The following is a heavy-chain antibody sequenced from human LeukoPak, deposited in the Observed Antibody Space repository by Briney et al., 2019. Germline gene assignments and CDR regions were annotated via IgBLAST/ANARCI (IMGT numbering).Heavy chain of an antibody. Sequence: GESLKISCKGSGYSFTNYWIGWVRQMPGKGLEWMGIINPADFDTKYSPPFQGQVTISVDKSITTAYLQWSSLGASDTAMHYCARRGSSGSYLVDYWGQGTLVPVST. J-gene: IGHJ4*02. CDR2: INPADFDT. V-gene: IGHV5-51*01. CDR3: ARRGSSGSYLVDY. CDR1: GYSFTNYW. D-gene: IGHD2-15*01.